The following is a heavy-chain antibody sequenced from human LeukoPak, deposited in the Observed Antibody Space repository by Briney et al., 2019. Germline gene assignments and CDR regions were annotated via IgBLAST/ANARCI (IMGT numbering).Heavy chain of an antibody. V-gene: IGHV3-30*18. D-gene: IGHD3-9*01. Sequence: GRSLRLSCAASGFTFSSYGMHWVRQAPGKGLEWVAVISYDGSNKYYADSVKGRFTISRDNSKNTLYLQMNRLRAEDTAVYYCAKDLYDILTGYCFDYWGQGTLVTVSS. CDR2: ISYDGSNK. J-gene: IGHJ4*02. CDR1: GFTFSSYG. CDR3: AKDLYDILTGYCFDY.